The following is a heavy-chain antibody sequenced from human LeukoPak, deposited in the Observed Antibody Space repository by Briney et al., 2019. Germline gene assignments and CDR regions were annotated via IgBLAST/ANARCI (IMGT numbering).Heavy chain of an antibody. CDR1: GFTFSDYY. D-gene: IGHD1-26*01. Sequence: MSGGSLRLSCEASGFTFSDYYMSWIRQAPGKGLEWVSYISSSSTYTNYADSVKGRFTISRDNAKNSLYLQMNSLGAEDTAVFYCARSYSGSYSDYWGQGTLVTVSS. CDR3: ARSYSGSYSDY. CDR2: ISSSSTYT. V-gene: IGHV3-11*03. J-gene: IGHJ4*02.